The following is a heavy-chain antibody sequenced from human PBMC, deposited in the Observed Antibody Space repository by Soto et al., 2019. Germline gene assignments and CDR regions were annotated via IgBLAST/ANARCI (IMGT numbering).Heavy chain of an antibody. CDR3: AGERNGDKYFDY. V-gene: IGHV3-53*01. CDR2: IFGDGNT. Sequence: WGSLSLSCAASEFHLTNGHRNWVRQAPGKGLEWVSVIFGDGNTKYGDSVKGRFTISRDTSKNTVYLQMNSLRAEDTAVYYCAGERNGDKYFDYWDQGNLVTVSS. J-gene: IGHJ4*02. CDR1: EFHLTNGH. D-gene: IGHD4-17*01.